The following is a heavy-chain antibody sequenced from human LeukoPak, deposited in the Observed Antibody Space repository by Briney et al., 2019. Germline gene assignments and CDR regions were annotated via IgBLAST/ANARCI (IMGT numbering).Heavy chain of an antibody. Sequence: ASVTVTFNASGYTFTDYFIHWVRQPPGQGREWMGLIKPNGGDNRSDQKYHGWVTMTRNTSITIAYMELSRLRSDDTAVYYCAKDGFIGYHSHDWLDPWGQGTLVTVSS. CDR1: GYTFTDYF. D-gene: IGHD2-2*01. J-gene: IGHJ5*02. CDR2: IKPNGGDN. V-gene: IGHV1-2*04. CDR3: AKDGFIGYHSHDWLDP.